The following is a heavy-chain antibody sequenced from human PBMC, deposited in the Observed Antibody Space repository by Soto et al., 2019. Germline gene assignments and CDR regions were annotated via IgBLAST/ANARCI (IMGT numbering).Heavy chain of an antibody. V-gene: IGHV1-24*01. CDR1: GYTLTELS. CDR2: FDPEDGET. CDR3: ATAIVDIVATIPLPLDY. D-gene: IGHD5-12*01. J-gene: IGHJ4*02. Sequence: ASVKVSCKVSGYTLTELSMHWVRQAPGKGLEWMGGFDPEDGETIYAQKFQGIVTMTEDTSTDTAYMELSSLRSEDTDVYYCATAIVDIVATIPLPLDYWGQGTLVTVSS.